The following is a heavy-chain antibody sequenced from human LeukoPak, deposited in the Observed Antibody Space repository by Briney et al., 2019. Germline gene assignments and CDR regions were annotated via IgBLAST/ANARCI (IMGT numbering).Heavy chain of an antibody. CDR1: GFTFSSYA. J-gene: IGHJ3*02. Sequence: SGGSLRLSCAASGFTFSSYAMHWVRQAPGKGLEWVAVISYDGSNKYYADSVKGRFTISRDNAKNSLYLQMNSLRAEDTAVYYCARDREECRTTSQGCFDIWGQGTRVTVSS. V-gene: IGHV3-30-3*01. D-gene: IGHD2-2*01. CDR3: ARDREECRTTSQGCFDI. CDR2: ISYDGSNK.